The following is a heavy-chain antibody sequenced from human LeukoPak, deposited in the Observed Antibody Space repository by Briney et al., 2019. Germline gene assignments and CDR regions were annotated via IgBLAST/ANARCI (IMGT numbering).Heavy chain of an antibody. CDR2: MYYSGST. CDR3: ARHFPYYYDSSGHFDY. V-gene: IGHV4-39*01. D-gene: IGHD3-22*01. CDR1: GGSIRSDSYY. Sequence: TSETLSLTCSVSGGSIRSDSYYWAWIRQPPGKGLEWIGSMYYSGSTYHNPSLKSRVTISVDMSKNQFSLKLSSVTAADTAVYYCARHFPYYYDSSGHFDYWGQGTLVTVSS. J-gene: IGHJ4*02.